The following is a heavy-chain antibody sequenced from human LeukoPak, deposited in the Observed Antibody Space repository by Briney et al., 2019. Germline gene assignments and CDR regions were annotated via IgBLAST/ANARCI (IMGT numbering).Heavy chain of an antibody. V-gene: IGHV3-30-3*01. CDR3: ARAHTAHDFWSGYPF. Sequence: GGSLRLSCAASGFIFSSYAMHWVRQAPGKGLEWVASMSYDGRNEYYADSVKGRFTISRDNSKNTLYLRMNSLRVEDTAVHYCARAHTAHDFWSGYPFWGQGTLVTVSS. CDR2: MSYDGRNE. J-gene: IGHJ4*02. D-gene: IGHD3-3*01. CDR1: GFIFSSYA.